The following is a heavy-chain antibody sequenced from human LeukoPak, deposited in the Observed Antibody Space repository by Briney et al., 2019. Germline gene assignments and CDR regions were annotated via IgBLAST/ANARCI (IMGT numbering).Heavy chain of an antibody. V-gene: IGHV3-33*01. D-gene: IGHD6-19*01. CDR1: GFTFSSYG. CDR3: ARVRHSSGWYPPFDY. Sequence: GRSLRLSCAASGFTFSSYGMHWVRQAPGKGLEWVAVIWYDGSNKYYADSVKGRFTISRDNSKNTLYLQMNSLRAEDTAVYYCARVRHSSGWYPPFDYWGQGTLVTVSS. CDR2: IWYDGSNK. J-gene: IGHJ4*02.